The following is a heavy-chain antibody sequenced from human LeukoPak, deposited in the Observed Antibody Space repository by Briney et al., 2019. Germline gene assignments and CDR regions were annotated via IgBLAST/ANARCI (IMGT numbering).Heavy chain of an antibody. Sequence: GGSLRLSCAASGFTFSSYWMHWVRQAPGKGLGWVSRINSDGSSTNYADSVKGRFTISRDNAKNTLYLQMNGLRAEDTAVYYCARVCYDILTGYCGYYYYGMDVWGKGTTVTVSS. CDR1: GFTFSSYW. CDR2: INSDGSST. V-gene: IGHV3-74*01. J-gene: IGHJ6*04. CDR3: ARVCYDILTGYCGYYYYGMDV. D-gene: IGHD3-9*01.